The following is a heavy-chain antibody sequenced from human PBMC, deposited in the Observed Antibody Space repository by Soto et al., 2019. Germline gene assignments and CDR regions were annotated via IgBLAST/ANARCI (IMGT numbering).Heavy chain of an antibody. Sequence: GGSLRLSCAASGFTFSSYGMHWVRQAPGKGLEWVAVIWYDGSNKYYADSVKGRFTISRDNSKNTLYLQMNSLRAEDTAVYYCARDLGIAAAGTGTYYGMDAWGQGTTVTVSS. CDR2: IWYDGSNK. CDR3: ARDLGIAAAGTGTYYGMDA. D-gene: IGHD6-13*01. CDR1: GFTFSSYG. V-gene: IGHV3-33*01. J-gene: IGHJ6*02.